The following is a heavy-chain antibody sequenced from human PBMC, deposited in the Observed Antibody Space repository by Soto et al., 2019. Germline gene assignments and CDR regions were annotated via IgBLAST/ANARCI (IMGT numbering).Heavy chain of an antibody. D-gene: IGHD2-8*02. Sequence: PGGSLGLSCAASGFTFSSYAMSWVRQAPGKGLEWVSAISGSGGSTYYADSVKGRFTISRDNSKNTLYLQMNSLRAEDTAVYYCAKDPGLPDYFDYWGQGTLVTVSS. J-gene: IGHJ4*02. V-gene: IGHV3-23*01. CDR3: AKDPGLPDYFDY. CDR1: GFTFSSYA. CDR2: ISGSGGST.